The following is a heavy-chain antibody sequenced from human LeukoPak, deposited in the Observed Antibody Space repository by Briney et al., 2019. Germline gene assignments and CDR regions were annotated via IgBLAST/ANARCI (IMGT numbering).Heavy chain of an antibody. V-gene: IGHV1-69*05. CDR1: GGTFSSYI. J-gene: IGHJ6*02. CDR2: IIPLFNTP. D-gene: IGHD2-8*01. Sequence: SVKVSCMASGGTFSSYIITWVRQAPGQGLEWMGGIIPLFNTPNYAQKFQGRVTITTDDSTHTSYVELISLRSEDTAVYYCAREDVVLVDAVRYYYYGMDVWGQGTTVTVSS. CDR3: AREDVVLVDAVRYYYYGMDV.